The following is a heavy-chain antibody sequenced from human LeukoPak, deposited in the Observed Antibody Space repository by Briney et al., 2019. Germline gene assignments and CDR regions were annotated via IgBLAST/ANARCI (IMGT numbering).Heavy chain of an antibody. J-gene: IGHJ5*02. CDR1: GGTFSSYA. D-gene: IGHD3-3*01. V-gene: IGHV1-69*13. CDR3: ARDNVHPKTYYDFWSGYTRGHNWFDP. CDR2: IIPIFGTA. Sequence: GASVKVSFKASGGTFSSYAISWVRQAPGQGLEWMGGIIPIFGTANYAQKFQGRVTITADESTSTAYMELSSLRSEDTAVYYCARDNVHPKTYYDFWSGYTRGHNWFDPWGQGTLVTVSS.